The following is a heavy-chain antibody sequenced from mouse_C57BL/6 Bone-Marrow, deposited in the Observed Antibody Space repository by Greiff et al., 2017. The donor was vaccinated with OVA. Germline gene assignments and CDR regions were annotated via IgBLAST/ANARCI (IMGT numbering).Heavy chain of an antibody. J-gene: IGHJ2*01. D-gene: IGHD1-1*01. CDR2: ISSGGSYT. V-gene: IGHV5-6*02. CDR1: GFTFSSYG. CDR3: ARHGDYGSFFDY. Sequence: EVKLLESGGDLVKPGGSLKLSCAASGFTFSSYGMSWVRQTPDQRLEWVATISSGGSYTYYPYSVKGRFTIYRDNAKNTLYLQMSSLKSEDTAMYDCARHGDYGSFFDYWGKGTTLTVSS.